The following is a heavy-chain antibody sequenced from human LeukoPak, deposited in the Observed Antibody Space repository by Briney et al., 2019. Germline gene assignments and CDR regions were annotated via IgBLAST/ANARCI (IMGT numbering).Heavy chain of an antibody. Sequence: GGSLTLSCAASGFTFSDYSMNWVRQAPGKGLEWVSSISPTSLYIYYGDSMKGRFTISRDNAKNSLYLQMTNVRAEDTAIYYCARAYYFDRSGYYMGDYWGQGNLVTVSS. CDR1: GFTFSDYS. V-gene: IGHV3-21*01. CDR3: ARAYYFDRSGYYMGDY. D-gene: IGHD3-22*01. CDR2: ISPTSLYI. J-gene: IGHJ4*02.